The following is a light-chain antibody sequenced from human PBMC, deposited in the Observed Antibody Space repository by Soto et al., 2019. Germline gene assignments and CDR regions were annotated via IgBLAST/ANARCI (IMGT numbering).Light chain of an antibody. CDR2: GAS. CDR1: QSISGNY. Sequence: EIGLTLSPGTLSCSKPETATLSFRASQSISGNYLAWYQQKPGQAPRLLIYGASNRATGIPERFSGSGSGTDFTLTIGRLEPQDSAMYYCQQYCRLVRFRQGAKVEI. CDR3: QQYCRLVR. V-gene: IGKV3-20*01. J-gene: IGKJ1*01.